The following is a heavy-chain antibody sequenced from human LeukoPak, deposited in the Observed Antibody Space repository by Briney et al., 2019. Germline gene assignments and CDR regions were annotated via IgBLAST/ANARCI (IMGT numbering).Heavy chain of an antibody. J-gene: IGHJ5*02. D-gene: IGHD2-15*01. CDR1: EFSVGSNY. CDR2: IHSGGST. CDR3: AKGGLGWFDP. V-gene: IGHV3-66*01. Sequence: GSLRLSCAASEFSVGSNYMTWVRQAPGKGLEWVSLIHSGGSTYYADSVKGRFTISRDNSKNTLYLQMNSLRAEDTAVYYCAKGGLGWFDPWGQGTLVTVSS.